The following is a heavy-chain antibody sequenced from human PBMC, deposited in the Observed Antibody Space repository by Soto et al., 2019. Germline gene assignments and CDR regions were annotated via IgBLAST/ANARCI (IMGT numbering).Heavy chain of an antibody. D-gene: IGHD2-15*01. J-gene: IGHJ6*02. V-gene: IGHV3-21*01. CDR1: GFTFGSYS. Sequence: SLRLSCAASGFTFGSYSMHWVRQAPGKGLEWVSSITRSGDTYYAASVKGRLTISRENAKSSLSLQINSLRAEDTAVYFCAREEAAWPLAYGLDVWGQGTTVTVSS. CDR3: AREEAAWPLAYGLDV. CDR2: ITRSGDT.